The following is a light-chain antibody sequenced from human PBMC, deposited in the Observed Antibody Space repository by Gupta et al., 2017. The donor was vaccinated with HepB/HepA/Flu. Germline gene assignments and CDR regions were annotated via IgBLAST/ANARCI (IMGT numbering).Light chain of an antibody. V-gene: IGLV2-23*02. J-gene: IGLJ3*02. CDR3: CSYADSFTLV. CDR1: SSDVGYYNL. CDR2: EVS. Sequence: QSALTQPASVSGSPGQSITISCTGTSSDVGYYNLVSWLQHHPGRAPKLIIYEVSKRPSGVSNRFSGSKSGNTASLTISGLQAEDEADYYCCSYADSFTLVFGGGTELTVL.